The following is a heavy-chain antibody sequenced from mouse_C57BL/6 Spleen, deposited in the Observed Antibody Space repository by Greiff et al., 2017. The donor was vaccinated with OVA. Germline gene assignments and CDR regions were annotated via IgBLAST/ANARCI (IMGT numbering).Heavy chain of an antibody. V-gene: IGHV1-26*01. D-gene: IGHD1-1*01. Sequence: VQLQQSGPELVKPGASVKISCKASGYTFTDYYMNWVKQSHGKSLEWIGDINPNNGGTSYNQKFKGKATLTVDKSSSTAYMELRSLTSEDSAVYYCARYPFTTVVASWYFDVWGTGTTVTVSS. CDR2: INPNNGGT. J-gene: IGHJ1*03. CDR1: GYTFTDYY. CDR3: ARYPFTTVVASWYFDV.